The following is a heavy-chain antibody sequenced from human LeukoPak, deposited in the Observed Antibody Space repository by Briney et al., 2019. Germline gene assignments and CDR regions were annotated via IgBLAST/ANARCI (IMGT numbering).Heavy chain of an antibody. CDR3: ARDLTLNDFWSGYSLPYYYMDV. CDR2: IIPIFGTA. J-gene: IGHJ6*03. Sequence: ASVKVSCKASGGTFSSYAISWVRQAPGQGLEWMGGIIPIFGTANYAQKFQGRVTITADESTSTAYMELSSLRSEDTAVYYCARDLTLNDFWSGYSLPYYYMDVWAKGPRSPSP. V-gene: IGHV1-69*13. CDR1: GGTFSSYA. D-gene: IGHD3-3*01.